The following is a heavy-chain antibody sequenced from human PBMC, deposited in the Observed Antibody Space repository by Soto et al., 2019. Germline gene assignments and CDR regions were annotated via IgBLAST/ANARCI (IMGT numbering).Heavy chain of an antibody. D-gene: IGHD4-17*01. CDR3: ASGSIMWHGDYSYSVGLDY. J-gene: IGHJ4*02. CDR1: GGSISSSNW. CDR2: IYHSGST. V-gene: IGHV4-4*02. Sequence: QVQLQESGPGLVKPSGTLSLTCAVSGGSISSSNWWSWVRQPPGKGLEWIGEIYHSGSTNYNPSLKSRVTISVDKSKNQFSLKLSSVTAADTAVYYCASGSIMWHGDYSYSVGLDYWGQGTLVTVSS.